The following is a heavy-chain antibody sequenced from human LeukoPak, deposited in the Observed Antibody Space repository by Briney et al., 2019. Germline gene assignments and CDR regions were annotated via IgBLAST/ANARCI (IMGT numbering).Heavy chain of an antibody. Sequence: GGSLRLSCAASGFTFSDHGMHWVRQAPGKGLEWVAFIRNDGSNKYYADSVKGRFTISRDNSKNTLYLQMNSLRAEDTALHYCAKVGPLRAFDIWGQGTMVTVSS. CDR1: GFTFSDHG. J-gene: IGHJ3*02. CDR3: AKVGPLRAFDI. CDR2: IRNDGSNK. D-gene: IGHD1-14*01. V-gene: IGHV3-30*02.